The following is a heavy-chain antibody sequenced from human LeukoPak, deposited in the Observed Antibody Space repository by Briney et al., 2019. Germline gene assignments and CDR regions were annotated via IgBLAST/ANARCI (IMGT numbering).Heavy chain of an antibody. D-gene: IGHD2-15*01. J-gene: IGHJ6*03. CDR1: GGSISSSSYY. V-gene: IGHV4-39*07. CDR2: IHYSGST. CDR3: ARDGLISQGYYYYYMDV. Sequence: SETLSLTCTVSGGSISSSSYYWGWIRQPPGKGLEWIGSIHYSGSTYYNPSLKSRVTMSVDTSKNQFSLKLSSVTAADTAVYYCARDGLISQGYYYYYMDVWGKGTTVTISS.